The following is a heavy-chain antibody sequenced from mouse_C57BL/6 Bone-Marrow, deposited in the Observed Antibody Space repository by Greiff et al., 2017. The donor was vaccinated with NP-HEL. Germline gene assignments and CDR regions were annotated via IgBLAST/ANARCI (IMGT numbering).Heavy chain of an antibody. CDR3: VRDRGSSTTEGAMDY. CDR1: GFTFNTYA. D-gene: IGHD1-1*01. J-gene: IGHJ4*01. Sequence: VQLKESGGGLVQPKGSLKLSCAASGFTFNTYAMHWVRQAPGKGLEWVARIRSKSSNYATYYADSVKDRFTISRDDSQSMLYLQMNNLKTEDTAMYYCVRDRGSSTTEGAMDYWGQGTSVTVSS. V-gene: IGHV10-3*01. CDR2: IRSKSSNYAT.